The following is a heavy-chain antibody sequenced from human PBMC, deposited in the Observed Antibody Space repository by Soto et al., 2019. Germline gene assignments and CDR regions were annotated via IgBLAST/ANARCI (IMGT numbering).Heavy chain of an antibody. Sequence: QLQLQESGPGLVKPSETLSLTCTVSGGSISSSSYHWGWIRQSPGKGLEWIGIIYYSGSTYYNPSLKSRVTTSVETSKNNFPLKLRSVPAADTAVYYCAGRGKYSSSSGGIDYWGQGTLVTVSS. CDR2: IYYSGST. J-gene: IGHJ4*02. D-gene: IGHD6-6*01. V-gene: IGHV4-39*02. CDR3: AGRGKYSSSSGGIDY. CDR1: GGSISSSSYH.